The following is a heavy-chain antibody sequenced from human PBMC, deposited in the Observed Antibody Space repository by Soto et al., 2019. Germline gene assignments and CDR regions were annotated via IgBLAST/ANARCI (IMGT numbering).Heavy chain of an antibody. CDR3: ARGDSTDCSNGVCSFFYNHDMDV. CDR2: INPKSGGT. J-gene: IGHJ6*02. CDR1: GYSFTDYH. V-gene: IGHV1-2*04. Sequence: ASVKVSCKASGYSFTDYHIRWVRQAPGQGLEWLGRINPKSGGTSTAQKFQGWVTMTTDTSISTASMELTRLTSDDTAIYYCARGDSTDCSNGVCSFFYNHDMDVWGQGTTVTVSS. D-gene: IGHD2-8*01.